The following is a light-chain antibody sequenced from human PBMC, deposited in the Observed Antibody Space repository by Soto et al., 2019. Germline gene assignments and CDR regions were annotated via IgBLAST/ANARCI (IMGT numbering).Light chain of an antibody. CDR2: EVS. CDR3: FSYTTSSTLV. J-gene: IGLJ3*02. Sequence: QSALTQPASVSGSPGQSITISCTGTSSDVGGYNYVSWYQQHPAKAPKLMIYEVSNRPSGVSRRFSGSKSGNTASLTISGLQAEDEADYYCFSYTTSSTLVFGGGTKLTV. V-gene: IGLV2-14*01. CDR1: SSDVGGYNY.